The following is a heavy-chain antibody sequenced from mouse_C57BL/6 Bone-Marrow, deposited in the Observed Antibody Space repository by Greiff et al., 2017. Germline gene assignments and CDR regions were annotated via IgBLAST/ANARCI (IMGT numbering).Heavy chain of an antibody. J-gene: IGHJ4*01. D-gene: IGHD2-3*01. CDR1: GFTFSDYG. Sequence: EVQLVESGGGLVKPGGSLKLSCAASGFTFSDYGMHWVRQAPEKGLEWVAYISGGSSTIYYADTVKGRFTISRDNAKNTLFLQMTSLRSEDTAMYYCARPGGYWNMDYWGQGTSVTVSS. V-gene: IGHV5-17*01. CDR3: ARPGGYWNMDY. CDR2: ISGGSSTI.